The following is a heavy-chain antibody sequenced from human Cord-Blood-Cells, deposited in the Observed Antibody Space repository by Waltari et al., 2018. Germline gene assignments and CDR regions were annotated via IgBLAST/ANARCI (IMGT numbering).Heavy chain of an antibody. J-gene: IGHJ4*02. V-gene: IGHV4-34*04. Sequence: QVQLQQWGAGLLKPSETLSLTCAVYGWSFSGYYWSWIRQPPGKGLEWLGELQLCCITSNNPTLKSRKTVAEDTAMIMFPLKPSARPGADAAVYYPASRGSRSDYWRQAPLSTVST. CDR3: ASRGSRSDY. D-gene: IGHD3-10*01. CDR1: GWSFSGYY. CDR2: LQLCCIT.